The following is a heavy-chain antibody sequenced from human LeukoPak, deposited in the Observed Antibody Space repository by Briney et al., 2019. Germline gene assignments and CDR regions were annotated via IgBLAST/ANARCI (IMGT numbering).Heavy chain of an antibody. CDR1: GYTFTGYY. CDR2: INPSGGST. V-gene: IGHV1-46*01. Sequence: ASVKASCKASGYTFTGYYMHWVRQAPGQGLEWMGIINPSGGSTSYAQKFQGRVTMTRDTSTSTVYMELSSLRSEDTAVYYCARGGYSSSWSAEAYYYGMDVWGQGTTVTVSS. CDR3: ARGGYSSSWSAEAYYYGMDV. J-gene: IGHJ6*02. D-gene: IGHD6-13*01.